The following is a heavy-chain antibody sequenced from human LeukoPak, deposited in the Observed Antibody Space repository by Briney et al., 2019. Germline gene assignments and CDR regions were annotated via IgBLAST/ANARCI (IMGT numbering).Heavy chain of an antibody. Sequence: SVKVSCKASVYTFTSYDIIWVRPATGQGLEWMGWMNPISGNAGYAQRFQGRVTMTRNNSISTAYMELTSLRSEDTAVYYCGRPLQRGSWTQRALDYWGQGTLVTVSS. CDR2: MNPISGNA. CDR3: GRPLQRGSWTQRALDY. J-gene: IGHJ4*02. V-gene: IGHV1-8*01. CDR1: VYTFTSYD. D-gene: IGHD3-10*01.